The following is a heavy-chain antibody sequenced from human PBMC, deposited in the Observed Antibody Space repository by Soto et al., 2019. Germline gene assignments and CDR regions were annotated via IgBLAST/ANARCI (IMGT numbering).Heavy chain of an antibody. D-gene: IGHD3-10*01. CDR3: ARGRGFRLLGVPLDS. CDR1: GFSIDTAYF. V-gene: IGHV4-38-2*01. J-gene: IGHJ4*02. CDR2: ISHSGRT. Sequence: SETLSLTCAVSGFSIDTAYFWGWIRQTPGEGLEYIGRISHSGRTFSNPSLKRRLTISFDTAKDEFSLNLKSVTAADTAVYYCARGRGFRLLGVPLDSWGPGTPVTVSS.